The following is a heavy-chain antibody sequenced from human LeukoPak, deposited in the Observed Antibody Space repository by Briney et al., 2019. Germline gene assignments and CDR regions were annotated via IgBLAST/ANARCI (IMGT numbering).Heavy chain of an antibody. Sequence: GGSLRLSCAASGFTFSSCWMHWVRQAPGKGLVGVAGISWNSGSIGYADAVKGRFTISRDNANNSLYLQMTSLRAEDTALYYCAKDGGVAAAWGQGTLVTVSS. J-gene: IGHJ5*02. CDR2: ISWNSGSI. V-gene: IGHV3-9*01. D-gene: IGHD6-13*01. CDR1: GFTFSSCW. CDR3: AKDGGVAAA.